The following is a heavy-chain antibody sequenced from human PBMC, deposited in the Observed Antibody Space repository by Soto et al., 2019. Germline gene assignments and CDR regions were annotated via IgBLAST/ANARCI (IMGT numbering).Heavy chain of an antibody. J-gene: IGHJ4*01. CDR2: IIPGLATP. CDR3: ASGTYSYDGTGGSFFPF. CDR1: RGASLIYG. D-gene: IGHD1-7*01. Sequence: QVQLVQSGAEMKKPGFSVKVSCEASRGASLIYGVSWVRQAPGQGLEWMGGIIPGLATPKYAPKFRGRTTISADDSTNTAFMELASLTSEDSAIYYCASGTYSYDGTGGSFFPFWGHGTLVHVSS. V-gene: IGHV1-69*01.